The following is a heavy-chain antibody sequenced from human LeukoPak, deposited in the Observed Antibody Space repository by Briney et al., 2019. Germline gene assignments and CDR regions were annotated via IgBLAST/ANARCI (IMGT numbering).Heavy chain of an antibody. Sequence: GASVKVSCKASGYTFTSYGISWVRQAPGQGLEWMGWISAYNGNTNYAQKLKGRVTMTTDTSTSTAYMELRSLRSDDTAVYYCARDSGYSSSWETFDYWGQGTLVTVSS. D-gene: IGHD6-13*01. CDR3: ARDSGYSSSWETFDY. CDR2: ISAYNGNT. CDR1: GYTFTSYG. V-gene: IGHV1-18*01. J-gene: IGHJ4*02.